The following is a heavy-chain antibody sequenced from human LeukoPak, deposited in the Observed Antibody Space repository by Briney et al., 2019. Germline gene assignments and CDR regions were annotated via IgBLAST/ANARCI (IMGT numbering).Heavy chain of an antibody. D-gene: IGHD3-22*01. CDR1: GGSISSYY. CDR3: ARGTEYYYDSSGYRVFDY. CDR2: IYYSGST. V-gene: IGHV4-59*01. Sequence: SETLSLTCTVSGGSISSYYWSWIRQPPGKGLEWIGYIYYSGSTNYNPSLKRRVTISVDTSKNQFSLKLSSVTAADTAVYYCARGTEYYYDSSGYRVFDYWGQGTLVTVSS. J-gene: IGHJ4*02.